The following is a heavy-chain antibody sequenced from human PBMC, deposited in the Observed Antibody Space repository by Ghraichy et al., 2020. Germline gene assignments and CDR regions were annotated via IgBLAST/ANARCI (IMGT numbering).Heavy chain of an antibody. Sequence: SETLSLTCAVSGEFISSGDYYWSWIRQPPGKGLEWIGYIFYSGTTYYNPSLKSRVTISVDTSKNQFSLKLSSMTAADTAVYYCARAPPLYTPMTYFDYWGQGTLVTVSS. V-gene: IGHV4-30-4*01. CDR2: IFYSGTT. CDR1: GEFISSGDYY. D-gene: IGHD2-2*02. CDR3: ARAPPLYTPMTYFDY. J-gene: IGHJ4*02.